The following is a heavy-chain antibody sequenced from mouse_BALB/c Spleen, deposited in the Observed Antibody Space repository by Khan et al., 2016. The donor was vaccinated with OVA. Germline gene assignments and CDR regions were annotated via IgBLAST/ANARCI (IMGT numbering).Heavy chain of an antibody. Sequence: QVQLQQPGAELVRPGVSVKISCKGSGYTFTDYAMHWVKQSPAKSLEWIGVISTYYGDASYNQKFKGKATMTVDKSSSTAYMELARLTSEDSAIYYGGRGGRFAYWGQGTMVTVSA. CDR2: ISTYYGDA. CDR1: GYTFTDYA. D-gene: IGHD3-3*01. J-gene: IGHJ3*01. V-gene: IGHV1S137*01. CDR3: GRGGRFAY.